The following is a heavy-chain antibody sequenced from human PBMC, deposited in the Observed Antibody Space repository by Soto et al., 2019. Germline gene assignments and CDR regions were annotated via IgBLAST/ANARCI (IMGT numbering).Heavy chain of an antibody. Sequence: EVQLVESGGGLVQPGASLKLSCAASGFTFRGSAMHWVRQASGKGLEWVGRIRTKANSYATAYAASVQGRFTISRDDSKSTGYLQMNSLKTEDTAVYYCTGSLLAYCSGGKCHTDYYYYGMDVWGPGTAVTVSS. CDR1: GFTFRGSA. V-gene: IGHV3-73*02. D-gene: IGHD2-15*01. CDR3: TGSLLAYCSGGKCHTDYYYYGMDV. J-gene: IGHJ6*02. CDR2: IRTKANSYAT.